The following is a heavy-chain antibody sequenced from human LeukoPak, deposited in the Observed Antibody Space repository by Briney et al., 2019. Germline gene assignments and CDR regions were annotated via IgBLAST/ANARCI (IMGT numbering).Heavy chain of an antibody. CDR1: GFTFSSYA. V-gene: IGHV3-23*01. Sequence: PGGSLRLSCAASGFTFSSYAMSWVRQAPGKGLEWVSAISGSGGSTYYADSVKGRFTISRDNSKNTLYLQMNSLRAEDTAVYYCAKGKIPDYYDSSGPIDYWGQGTLVTVSS. CDR2: ISGSGGST. CDR3: AKGKIPDYYDSSGPIDY. J-gene: IGHJ4*02. D-gene: IGHD3-22*01.